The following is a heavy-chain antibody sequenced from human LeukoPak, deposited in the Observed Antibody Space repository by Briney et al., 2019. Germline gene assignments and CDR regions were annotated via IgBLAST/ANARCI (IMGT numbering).Heavy chain of an antibody. CDR3: ARGLMGGYPRFDY. J-gene: IGHJ4*02. CDR2: ISRASESI. V-gene: IGHV3-21*04. Sequence: PGGSLRLSCEASGFNFNTYSMAWVRQAPGKGLEWVSIISRASESIFYADSVKGRFTISRDNAKNSLYLQMNSLKDEDTAFYYCARGLMGGYPRFDYWGQGTLVTVSS. CDR1: GFNFNTYS. D-gene: IGHD3-22*01.